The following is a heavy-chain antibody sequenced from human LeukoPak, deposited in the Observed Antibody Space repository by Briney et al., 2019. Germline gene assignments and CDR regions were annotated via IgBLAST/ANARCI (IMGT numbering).Heavy chain of an antibody. CDR1: GFTFSTYN. CDR2: VGGTDGRT. Sequence: PGWSLRLSCAASGFTFSTYNMNWVRQAPGKGLEWVSAVGGTDGRTYYAAFVKGRFTIYRDNSKNTLYLQMNSLRAEDTAAYYCAKDGSYYFDYWGQGTLVTVSS. CDR3: AKDGSYYFDY. J-gene: IGHJ4*02. V-gene: IGHV3-23*01.